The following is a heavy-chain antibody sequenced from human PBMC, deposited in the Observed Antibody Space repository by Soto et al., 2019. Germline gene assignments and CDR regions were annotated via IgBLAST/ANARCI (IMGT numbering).Heavy chain of an antibody. CDR3: ARNIAAPPYYYYYMDV. D-gene: IGHD6-6*01. V-gene: IGHV4-59*01. CDR1: GGSISSYY. J-gene: IGHJ6*03. Sequence: QVQLQESGPGLVKPSETLSLTCTVSGGSISSYYWSWIRQPPEKGLGWIGYIYYSGSTNYNPSLKSRVTISVDTSKNQFSLKLSSVTAADTAVYYCARNIAAPPYYYYYMDVWGKGTTVTVSS. CDR2: IYYSGST.